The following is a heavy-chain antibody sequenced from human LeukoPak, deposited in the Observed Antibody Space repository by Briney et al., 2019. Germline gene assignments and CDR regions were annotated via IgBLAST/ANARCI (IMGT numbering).Heavy chain of an antibody. J-gene: IGHJ5*02. CDR1: GDNISSNSAA. CDR2: TYYRSKWYN. Sequence: SQTLSLTCAISGDNISSNSAAWNWIRQSPSRGLEWLGRTYYRSKWYNDYAVSVKSRITINPDTSKNQFSLQLNSVTPEDTAVYYCARGNSVGALAAGTLNWFDPWGQGTLVTVSS. CDR3: ARGNSVGALAAGTLNWFDP. V-gene: IGHV6-1*01. D-gene: IGHD6-13*01.